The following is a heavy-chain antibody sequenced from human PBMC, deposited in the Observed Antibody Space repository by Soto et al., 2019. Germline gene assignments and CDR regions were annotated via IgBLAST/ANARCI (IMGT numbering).Heavy chain of an antibody. CDR3: AAGEASSRNLAPYYLDF. CDR1: GGSMRNYF. CDR2: IHYSGTT. V-gene: IGHV4-59*01. J-gene: IGHJ4*02. D-gene: IGHD6-13*01. Sequence: SETLSLTCTVSGGSMRNYFWTWIRQPPGKGLEWIGYIHYSGTTSFFPSYNPSLRSRVTIPEDTSKNQFSLKLLSVTTADTAVYFCAAGEASSRNLAPYYLDFWGQGTLVTVSS.